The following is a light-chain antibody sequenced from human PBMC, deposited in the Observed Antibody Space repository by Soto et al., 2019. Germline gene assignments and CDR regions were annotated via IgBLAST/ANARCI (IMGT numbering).Light chain of an antibody. J-gene: IGKJ4*01. Sequence: EIVMTQSPATLSVSPGDRATLSCRASQSVSSSLAWYQQIPGQVPRLLIYDASTRATGIPARFGGSGSGTEFTLTISSLQSEDFAVYYCQQYNNWPPLTFGGGTKV. CDR1: QSVSSS. V-gene: IGKV3-15*01. CDR2: DAS. CDR3: QQYNNWPPLT.